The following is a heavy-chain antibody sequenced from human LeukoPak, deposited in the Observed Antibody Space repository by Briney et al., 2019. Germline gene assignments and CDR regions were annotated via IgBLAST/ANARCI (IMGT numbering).Heavy chain of an antibody. D-gene: IGHD3-10*02. Sequence: SETLSLTCGISGHSTTRGYYWAWFRQSPEKGPEWIATFFQSEKSFYNASLESRVIMSLDTSKSHFSLNLTSVTAADTAVYYCARVLPVPYLLDSWGQGTHVTVSS. CDR2: FFQSEKS. V-gene: IGHV4-38-2*01. CDR1: GHSTTRGYY. J-gene: IGHJ4*02. CDR3: ARVLPVPYLLDS.